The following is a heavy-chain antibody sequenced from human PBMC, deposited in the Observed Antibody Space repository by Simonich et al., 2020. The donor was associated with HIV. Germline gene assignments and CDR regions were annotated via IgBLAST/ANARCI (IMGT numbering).Heavy chain of an antibody. CDR3: AKDRAAACSNYFDY. D-gene: IGHD6-13*01. V-gene: IGHV3-9*01. J-gene: IGHJ4*02. Sequence: EVQLVESGGGLVQPGRSLRLSCAASGFTFDDYAMHWVRQAPGKGLGGVSGISGNSGSIGYADSVKGRFTISRDNAKNSLYLQMNSLRAEDTALYYCAKDRAAACSNYFDYWGQGTLVTVSS. CDR2: ISGNSGSI. CDR1: GFTFDDYA.